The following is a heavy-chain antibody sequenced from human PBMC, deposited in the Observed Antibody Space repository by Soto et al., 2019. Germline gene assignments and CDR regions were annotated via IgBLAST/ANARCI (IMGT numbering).Heavy chain of an antibody. CDR3: ARQRRSPGYCSGGSCYFFDY. CDR1: GGSIISSSYY. CDR2: IYYSGST. J-gene: IGHJ4*02. D-gene: IGHD2-15*01. Sequence: SETLSLTCTVSGGSIISSSYYWVWIRQPPGKGLEWIGSIYYSGSTYYNPSLKSRVTISVDTSKNQFSLKLSSVTAAGTAVYYCARQRRSPGYCSGGSCYFFDYWGQGTLVTVSS. V-gene: IGHV4-39*01.